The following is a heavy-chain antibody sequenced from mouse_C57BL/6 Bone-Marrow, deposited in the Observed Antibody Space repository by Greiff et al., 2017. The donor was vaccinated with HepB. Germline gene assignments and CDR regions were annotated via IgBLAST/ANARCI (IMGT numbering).Heavy chain of an antibody. Sequence: LVESGAELVRPGASVKLSCTASGFNIKDDYMHWVKQRPEQGLEWIGWIDPENGDTEYASKFQGKATITADTSSNTAYLQLSSLTSEDTAVYYCTKGYGNYYFDYWGQGTTLTVSS. CDR1: GFNIKDDY. V-gene: IGHV14-4*01. CDR2: IDPENGDT. J-gene: IGHJ2*01. D-gene: IGHD2-1*01. CDR3: TKGYGNYYFDY.